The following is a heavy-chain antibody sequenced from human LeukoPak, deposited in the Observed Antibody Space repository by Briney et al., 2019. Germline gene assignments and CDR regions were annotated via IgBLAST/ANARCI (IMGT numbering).Heavy chain of an antibody. J-gene: IGHJ4*02. CDR3: AKDLMYSSSWYDVGGAKDY. CDR1: GFTCSSYA. D-gene: IGHD6-13*01. V-gene: IGHV3-23*01. CDR2: ISGSGGST. Sequence: GGSLRLSCAASGFTCSSYAMSWVRQAPGKGLEWVSAISGSGGSTYYADSVKGRFTISRDNTKNTLYLQMNSLRAEDTAVYYCAKDLMYSSSWYDVGGAKDYWGQGTLVTVSS.